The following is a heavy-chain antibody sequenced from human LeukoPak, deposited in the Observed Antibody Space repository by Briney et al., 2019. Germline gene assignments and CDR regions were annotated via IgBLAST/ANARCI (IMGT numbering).Heavy chain of an antibody. D-gene: IGHD3-9*01. Sequence: GGSLRLSCAASGFTFSSYAMHWVRQAPGKGLEWVAVISYHGSNKYYADSVKGRFTISRDNSKNTLYLQMNSLRAEDTAVYYCARLYYDILTGHPWGQGTLVTVSS. CDR3: ARLYYDILTGHP. CDR2: ISYHGSNK. CDR1: GFTFSSYA. J-gene: IGHJ5*02. V-gene: IGHV3-30-3*01.